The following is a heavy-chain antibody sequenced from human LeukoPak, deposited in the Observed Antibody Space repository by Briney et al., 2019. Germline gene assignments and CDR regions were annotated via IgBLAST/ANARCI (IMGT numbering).Heavy chain of an antibody. V-gene: IGHV1-46*01. D-gene: IGHD3-3*02. J-gene: IGHJ4*02. Sequence: ASVKVSCKASGYTFISYYIHWVRQAPGQGPEWMGIISPSGGDTNYAQKFRGRVTMTRDMSTSTVYMELNSLKSDDTAVYYCARGLEFRAAGAPFPLTYWGQGTLVTVSS. CDR3: ARGLEFRAAGAPFPLTY. CDR2: ISPSGGDT. CDR1: GYTFISYY.